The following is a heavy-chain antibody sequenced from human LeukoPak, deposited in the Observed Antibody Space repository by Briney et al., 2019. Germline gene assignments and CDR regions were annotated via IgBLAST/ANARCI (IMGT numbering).Heavy chain of an antibody. Sequence: ASVKVSCKASGYTFTGYYMHWVRQAPGQGLEWMGWINPNSGGTNYAQKFQGRVTMTRDTFISTAYMELSRLRSDDTAVYYCARSLISLWFSGSPSGYMDVWGKATTVTVPS. CDR3: ARSLISLWFSGSPSGYMDV. J-gene: IGHJ6*03. CDR1: GYTFTGYY. CDR2: INPNSGGT. V-gene: IGHV1-2*02. D-gene: IGHD3-10*01.